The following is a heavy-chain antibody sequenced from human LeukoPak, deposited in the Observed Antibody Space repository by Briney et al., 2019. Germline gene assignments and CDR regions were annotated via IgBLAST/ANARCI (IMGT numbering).Heavy chain of an antibody. D-gene: IGHD4-17*01. V-gene: IGHV3-7*01. Sequence: PGGSLRLSCAASGFTFSSYEMNWVRQAPGKGLEWVANIKQDGSEKFYVDSVKGRFTISRDNAKNSLYLQMNSLRAEDTAVYYCAREGAGDYGDYSWDYWGQGTLVTVSS. CDR2: IKQDGSEK. J-gene: IGHJ4*02. CDR1: GFTFSSYE. CDR3: AREGAGDYGDYSWDY.